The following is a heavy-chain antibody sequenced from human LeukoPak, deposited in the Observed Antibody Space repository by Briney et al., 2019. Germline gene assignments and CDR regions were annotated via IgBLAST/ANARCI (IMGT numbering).Heavy chain of an antibody. CDR3: VRHPWRMGSRDYNFGD. CDR2: IYYSGST. CDR1: GGSISGYY. Sequence: SETLSLTCTVSGGSISGYYWSWIRQPPGKGLEWIGHIYYSGSTNYNPSLKSRVTISVDTSKNQFSLKMTSVTAADTAVYYCVRHPWRMGSRDYNFGDWGQGTLVTVSS. D-gene: IGHD3-16*01. J-gene: IGHJ4*02. V-gene: IGHV4-59*08.